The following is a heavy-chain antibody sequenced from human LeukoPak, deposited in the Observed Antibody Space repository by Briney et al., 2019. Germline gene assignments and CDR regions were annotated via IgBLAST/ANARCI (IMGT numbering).Heavy chain of an antibody. Sequence: GRSLRLSCAASGFTFSDYGMHWVRQAPGKGLEWVALISYDGGNKFYADSVRDRFTISRDSSKNTLFLQMNSLRIEDTAVYYCAKVFEVRGARRPKDYWGQGTLVIVSS. D-gene: IGHD3-10*01. V-gene: IGHV3-30*18. CDR2: ISYDGGNK. J-gene: IGHJ4*02. CDR3: AKVFEVRGARRPKDY. CDR1: GFTFSDYG.